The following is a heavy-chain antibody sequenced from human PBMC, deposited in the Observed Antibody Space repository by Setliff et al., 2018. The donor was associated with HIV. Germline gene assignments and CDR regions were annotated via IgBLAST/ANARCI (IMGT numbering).Heavy chain of an antibody. CDR2: INTHSGYT. CDR3: ARGKTWLRFLDY. Sequence: GASVKVSCKASGYTFNNYGISWVRQAPGQGLEWMGWINTHSGYTNYAQNVQGRVTVTMDTSTSTAYMELRSLKSGDTVVYYCARGKTWLRFLDYWGQGTLVTVSS. V-gene: IGHV1-18*01. J-gene: IGHJ4*02. CDR1: GYTFNNYG. D-gene: IGHD5-12*01.